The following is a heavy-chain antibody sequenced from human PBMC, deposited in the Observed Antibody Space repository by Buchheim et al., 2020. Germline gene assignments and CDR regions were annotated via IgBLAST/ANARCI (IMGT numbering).Heavy chain of an antibody. CDR3: ARGLGVSGTDLDY. Sequence: QVQLVESGGGVVQPGRSLRFSCAASGFTFSSYAMHWVRQAPGKGLEWVAVISYDGSNKYYADSVKGRFTISRDNSKNTLYLQMNSLRAEDTAVYYCARGLGVSGTDLDYWGQGTL. CDR1: GFTFSSYA. D-gene: IGHD1-14*01. V-gene: IGHV3-30-3*01. J-gene: IGHJ4*02. CDR2: ISYDGSNK.